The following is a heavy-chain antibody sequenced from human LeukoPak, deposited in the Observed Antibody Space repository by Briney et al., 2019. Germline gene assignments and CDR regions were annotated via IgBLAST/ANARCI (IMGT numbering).Heavy chain of an antibody. CDR2: IYYSGST. CDR3: ARGRGGYSSSRGYFDY. Sequence: SETLSLTCTVSGGSISSYYWSWIRQPPGKGLEWIGYIYYSGSTNYNPSLKSRVTISVDTSKNQFSLKLSAVTAADTAVYYCARGRGGYSSSRGYFDYWGQGTLVTVSS. V-gene: IGHV4-59*12. CDR1: GGSISSYY. J-gene: IGHJ4*02. D-gene: IGHD6-6*01.